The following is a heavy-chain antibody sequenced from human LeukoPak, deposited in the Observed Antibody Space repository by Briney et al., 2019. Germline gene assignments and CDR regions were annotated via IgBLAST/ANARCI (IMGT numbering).Heavy chain of an antibody. CDR1: GYTFTSYY. J-gene: IGHJ4*02. D-gene: IGHD5/OR15-5a*01. Sequence: ASVKVSCKASGYTFTSYYMHWARQAPGQGLEWMGIINPSGGSTSYAQKFQGRVTMTRDTSTSTVYMELSSLRSEDTAVYYCASGSTRARIFDYWGQGTLVTVSS. CDR2: INPSGGST. CDR3: ASGSTRARIFDY. V-gene: IGHV1-46*01.